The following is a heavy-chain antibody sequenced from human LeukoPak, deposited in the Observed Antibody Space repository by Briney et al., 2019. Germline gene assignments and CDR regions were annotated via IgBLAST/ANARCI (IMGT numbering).Heavy chain of an antibody. CDR2: ISYDGSNK. D-gene: IGHD3-3*01. CDR3: TTEQGYDFWSAPSWGWFDP. J-gene: IGHJ5*02. CDR1: GFTFSSYA. V-gene: IGHV3-30-3*01. Sequence: GGSLRLSCAASGFTFSSYAMHWVRQAPGKGLEWVAVISYDGSNKYYADSVKGRFTISRDNSKNTLYLQMNSLRAEDTAVYYCTTEQGYDFWSAPSWGWFDPWGQGTLVTVSS.